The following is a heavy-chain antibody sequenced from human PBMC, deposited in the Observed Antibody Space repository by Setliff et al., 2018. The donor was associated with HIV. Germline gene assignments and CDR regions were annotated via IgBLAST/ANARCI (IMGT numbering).Heavy chain of an antibody. CDR2: VYYTGKT. J-gene: IGHJ4*02. CDR1: GVSIVSGGFY. Sequence: SETLSLTCSVSGVSIVSGGFYFSWIRQHPGKGLEWLGTVYYTGKTYYNPSLQSRLTMSADTSKNQLYLKMNSVTAADTAVYFCARVVKGYNWNYFDYWGQGTLVTVSS. V-gene: IGHV4-31*03. CDR3: ARVVKGYNWNYFDY. D-gene: IGHD1-20*01.